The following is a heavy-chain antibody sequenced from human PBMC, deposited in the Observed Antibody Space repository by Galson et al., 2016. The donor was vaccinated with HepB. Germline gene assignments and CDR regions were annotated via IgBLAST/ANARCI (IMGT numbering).Heavy chain of an antibody. J-gene: IGHJ3*02. CDR3: ARGYSSGWFVHDAFDI. V-gene: IGHV4-59*01. CDR2: IYYSGST. CDR1: GGSISSYY. Sequence: SETLSLTCTVSGGSISSYYWSWIRQPPGKGLEWIGYIYYSGSTNYNPSLKSRVTISVDTSKNQFSLKLSSVTAADTAVYYCARGYSSGWFVHDAFDIWGQGTMVTVSS. D-gene: IGHD6-19*01.